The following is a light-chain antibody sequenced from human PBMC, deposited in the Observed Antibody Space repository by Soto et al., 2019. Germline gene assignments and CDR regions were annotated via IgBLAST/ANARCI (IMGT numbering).Light chain of an antibody. CDR3: QHRGN. CDR1: QSVSSY. CDR2: DAS. J-gene: IGKJ3*01. V-gene: IGKV3-11*01. Sequence: EIVLTQSPATLSLSPGERATLSCGASQSVSSYLAWYQQKPGQAPRLLIYDASNRATGIPARFSGSGSGTDFTLPVSSLEPEDFAVYYCQHRGNFGPGTKVDIK.